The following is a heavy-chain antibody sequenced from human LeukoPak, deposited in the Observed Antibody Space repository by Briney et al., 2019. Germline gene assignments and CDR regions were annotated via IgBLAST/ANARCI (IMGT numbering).Heavy chain of an antibody. CDR1: GFTFSSYW. CDR3: ARDLSSSWTHRNYMDV. J-gene: IGHJ6*03. Sequence: GGSLRLSCAASGFTFSSYWMSWVRQAPGKGLEWVAHIKQDGSEKYYVDSVKGRFTISRDNAKNSLYLQMNSLRAEDTAVYYCARDLSSSWTHRNYMDVWGKGTTVTVSS. V-gene: IGHV3-7*01. D-gene: IGHD6-13*01. CDR2: IKQDGSEK.